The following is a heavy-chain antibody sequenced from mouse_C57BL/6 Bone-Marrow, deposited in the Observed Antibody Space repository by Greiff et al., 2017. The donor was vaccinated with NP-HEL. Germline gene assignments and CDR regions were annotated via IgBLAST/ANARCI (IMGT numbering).Heavy chain of an antibody. CDR1: GFSFNTYA. J-gene: IGHJ2*01. V-gene: IGHV10-1*01. Sequence: EVKVEESGGGLVQPKGSLKLSCAASGFSFNTYAMNWVRQAPGKGLEWVARIRSKSNNYATYYADSLKDRFTISRDDSESMLYLQMNNFKTEDTAMYYCVRQGYDGYYLDYWGQGTTLTVSS. D-gene: IGHD2-3*01. CDR2: IRSKSNNYAT. CDR3: VRQGYDGYYLDY.